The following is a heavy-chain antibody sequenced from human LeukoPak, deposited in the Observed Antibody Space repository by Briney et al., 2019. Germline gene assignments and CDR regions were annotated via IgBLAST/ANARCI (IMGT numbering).Heavy chain of an antibody. D-gene: IGHD3-3*01. CDR2: TYYRSKWYN. J-gene: IGHJ4*02. CDR3: ARGLSHSSFWSGLPYFDY. Sequence: SQTLSLTCAISGDSVSSNSAAWNWIRQSPSRGLEWLGRTYYRSKWYNDYAVSVKSRITINPDTSKNQFSLQLNSVTAADTAVYYCARGLSHSSFWSGLPYFDYWGQGTLVTVSS. V-gene: IGHV6-1*01. CDR1: GDSVSSNSAA.